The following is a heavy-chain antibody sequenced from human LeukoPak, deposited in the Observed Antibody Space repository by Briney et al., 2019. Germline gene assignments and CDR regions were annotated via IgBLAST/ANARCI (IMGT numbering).Heavy chain of an antibody. Sequence: SETLSLTCAVYGGSFSGYYWSWIRQPPGKGLEWIGEINHSGSTNYNPSLKSRVTISVDTSKNQFSLKLSSVTAADTAVYYCARSAGRWRGGSCYSLYYYYGMDVWGKGTTVTVSS. V-gene: IGHV4-34*01. CDR3: ARSAGRWRGGSCYSLYYYYGMDV. D-gene: IGHD2-15*01. CDR2: INHSGST. CDR1: GGSFSGYY. J-gene: IGHJ6*04.